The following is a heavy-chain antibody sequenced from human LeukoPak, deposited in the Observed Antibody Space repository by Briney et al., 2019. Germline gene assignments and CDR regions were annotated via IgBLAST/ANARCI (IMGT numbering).Heavy chain of an antibody. J-gene: IGHJ3*02. CDR2: IKQDGSEK. V-gene: IGHV3-7*01. CDR1: GFTFSSYW. D-gene: IGHD3-9*01. CDR3: ARDYDILTANDAFDI. Sequence: PGGSLRLSCAASGFTFSSYWMSWVRQAPGKGLEWVANIKQDGSEKYYVDSVKGRFTISRDNAKNSLYLQMNSLRAEDTAVYYCARDYDILTANDAFDIWGQGTMVTVSS.